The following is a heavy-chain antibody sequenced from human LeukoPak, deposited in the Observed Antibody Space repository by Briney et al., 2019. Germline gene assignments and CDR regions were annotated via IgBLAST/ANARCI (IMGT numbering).Heavy chain of an antibody. Sequence: ASVKVSCKASGYTFTSYGISWVRQSPGQGLECMGRISAYNGNTNYAQKLQGRVPMTTDTSTSTAYMELRSLRSDDTAVYYCARGLSYYYDGSGYFVDWGQGTLVTVSS. CDR2: ISAYNGNT. D-gene: IGHD3-22*01. J-gene: IGHJ4*02. V-gene: IGHV1-18*01. CDR1: GYTFTSYG. CDR3: ARGLSYYYDGSGYFVD.